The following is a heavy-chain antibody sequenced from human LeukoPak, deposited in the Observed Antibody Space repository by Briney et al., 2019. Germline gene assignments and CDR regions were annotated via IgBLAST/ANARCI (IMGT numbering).Heavy chain of an antibody. D-gene: IGHD5-18*01. CDR1: GGSISSSNW. J-gene: IGHJ4*02. CDR3: ASNGYSYGYALDY. CDR2: IYHSGST. Sequence: SETLSLTCAVSGGSISSSNWWSWVRQPPGKGLEWIGEIYHSGSTNYNLSLKSRVTISVDKSKNQFSLKLSSVTAADTAVYYSASNGYSYGYALDYWGQGTLVTVSS. V-gene: IGHV4-4*02.